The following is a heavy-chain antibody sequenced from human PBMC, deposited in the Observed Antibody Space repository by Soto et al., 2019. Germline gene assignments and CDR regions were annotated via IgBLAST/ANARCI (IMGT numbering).Heavy chain of an antibody. CDR3: VKGAGQSCYSSFNY. Sequence: PGGSLRLSCGASGFSLSGYAMNWVRRTPGKGLEWVSAICADGVTTRYTESVKGRFTISRDNSKNTLYLQMNSLRAEDTAIYFCVKGAGQSCYSSFNYWGQGTLVTVSS. V-gene: IGHV3-23*01. CDR2: ICADGVTT. D-gene: IGHD2-15*01. CDR1: GFSLSGYA. J-gene: IGHJ4*02.